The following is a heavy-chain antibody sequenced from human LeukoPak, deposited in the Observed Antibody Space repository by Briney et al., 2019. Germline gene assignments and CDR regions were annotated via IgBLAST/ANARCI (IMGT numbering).Heavy chain of an antibody. Sequence: PGRSLRLSCTPSGFTFRDHAMNWVRQAPGKGLEWVGFIRSKTYGGTAEYAASVKGRFTISRDDSKSIAYLQMNSLKTEDTALYYCTYDSSGYSYYFDYWGQGTLVTVSS. CDR2: IRSKTYGGTA. V-gene: IGHV3-49*04. D-gene: IGHD3-22*01. CDR1: GFTFRDHA. CDR3: TYDSSGYSYYFDY. J-gene: IGHJ4*02.